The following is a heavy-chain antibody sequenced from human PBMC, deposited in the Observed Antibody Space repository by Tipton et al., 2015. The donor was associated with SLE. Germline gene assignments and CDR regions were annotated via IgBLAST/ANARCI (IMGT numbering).Heavy chain of an antibody. CDR3: ARDSSRYYDSSGFDY. Sequence: TLSLTCTVSGGSISSYYWSWIRQPPGKGLEWIGYIYYSGSTNYNPSLKSRVTISVDTSKNQCSLKLSSVTAADTAVYYCARDSSRYYDSSGFDYWGQGTLVSFSS. CDR1: GGSISSYY. CDR2: IYYSGST. V-gene: IGHV4-59*12. D-gene: IGHD3-22*01. J-gene: IGHJ4*02.